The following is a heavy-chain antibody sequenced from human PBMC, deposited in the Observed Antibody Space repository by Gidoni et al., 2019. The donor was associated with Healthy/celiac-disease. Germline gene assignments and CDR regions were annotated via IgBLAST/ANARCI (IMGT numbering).Heavy chain of an antibody. CDR1: GYSISSGYY. V-gene: IGHV4-38-2*01. J-gene: IGHJ3*02. CDR2: ISHSGST. D-gene: IGHD1-1*01. CDR3: AARAWNGGWAFDI. Sequence: QVQLQESGPGLVKPSETLSLTCAVSGYSISSGYYWGWIRQPPGKGLEWIGSISHSGSTYYSPSLKSRVTISIDTSKNQFSLKLSFVTAADTAVYYCAARAWNGGWAFDIWGQGTMVTVSS.